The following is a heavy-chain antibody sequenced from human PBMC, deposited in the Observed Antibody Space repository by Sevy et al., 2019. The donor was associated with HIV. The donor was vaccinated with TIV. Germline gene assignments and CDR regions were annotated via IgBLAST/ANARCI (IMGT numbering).Heavy chain of an antibody. D-gene: IGHD3-9*01. J-gene: IGHJ4*02. V-gene: IGHV3-23*01. CDR1: GFTFSSYA. CDR3: AKAGKSDILTGYPLYYFDY. Sequence: GSLRLSCAASGFTFSSYAMSWVRQAPGKGLEWVSAISGSGGSTYYADSVKGRFTISRDNSKNTLYLQMNSLRAEDTAVYYCAKAGKSDILTGYPLYYFDYWGQGTLVTVSS. CDR2: ISGSGGST.